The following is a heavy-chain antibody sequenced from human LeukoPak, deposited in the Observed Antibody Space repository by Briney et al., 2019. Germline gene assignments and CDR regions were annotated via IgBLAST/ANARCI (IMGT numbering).Heavy chain of an antibody. V-gene: IGHV4-34*01. CDR2: ITHSGST. CDR1: GGSFSGYY. CDR3: ARGDRYYYYMDV. J-gene: IGHJ6*03. Sequence: SETLSLTCTVYGGSFSGYYLNWIRQPPGKGLEWIGEITHSGSTNYYPSLKSRVTMSVDTSTNQFSLRVSSVTAADTAVYYCARGDRYYYYMDVWGKGTTVTVSS.